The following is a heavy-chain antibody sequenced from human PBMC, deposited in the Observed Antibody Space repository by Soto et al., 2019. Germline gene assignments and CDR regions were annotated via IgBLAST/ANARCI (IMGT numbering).Heavy chain of an antibody. V-gene: IGHV2-5*02. D-gene: IGHD3-9*01. CDR2: IYWDDDK. J-gene: IGHJ2*01. Sequence: GLDLEWLALIYWDDDKRYRPSLKSRLTITKDTSKNQVVFTMTNMDPVDTATYYCAHLLNDWGFFDLWGRGTLVTVSS. CDR3: AHLLNDWGFFDL.